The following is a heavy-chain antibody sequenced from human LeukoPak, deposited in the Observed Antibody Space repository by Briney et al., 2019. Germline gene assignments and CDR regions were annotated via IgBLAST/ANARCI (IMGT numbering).Heavy chain of an antibody. V-gene: IGHV1-24*01. D-gene: IGHD2-15*01. CDR1: GYTLTELS. CDR3: ATDPSRSGGSCYYI. Sequence: ASVKVSCKVSGYTLTELSMHWVRQAPGKGLEWMGGFDPEGGETIYAQKFQGRVTMTEDTSTDTAYMELSSLRSKDTAVYYCATDPSRSGGSCYYIWGQGTLVTVSS. J-gene: IGHJ4*02. CDR2: FDPEGGET.